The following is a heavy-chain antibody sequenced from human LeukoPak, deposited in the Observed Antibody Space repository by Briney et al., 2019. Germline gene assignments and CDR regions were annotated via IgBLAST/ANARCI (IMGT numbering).Heavy chain of an antibody. J-gene: IGHJ4*02. V-gene: IGHV4-34*01. D-gene: IGHD3-10*01. CDR1: GGSFSGYY. Sequence: SETLSLTCAVYGGSFSGYYWSWIRQPPGKGLEWIGEINHSGSTNYNPSLKSRVTISVDTSKNQFSLKLSSVTAADTAVYYCARARFGEFSDDYWGQGTLVTVSS. CDR2: INHSGST. CDR3: ARARFGEFSDDY.